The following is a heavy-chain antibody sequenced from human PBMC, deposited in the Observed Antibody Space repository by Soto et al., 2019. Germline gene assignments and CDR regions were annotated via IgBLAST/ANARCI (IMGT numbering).Heavy chain of an antibody. V-gene: IGHV4-59*01. CDR2: IYYSGST. CDR3: ARDENYSQH. J-gene: IGHJ1*01. CDR1: GGSISSYY. Sequence: QVQLKESGPGLVKPSETLSLTCTVSGGSISSYYWSWIRQPPGKGLEWMGYIYYSGSTNYNPSLKSRVTISVDTSKNQFSLKLSSVTAEETSVYYCARDENYSQHKGQGTLVTVSS. D-gene: IGHD1-7*01.